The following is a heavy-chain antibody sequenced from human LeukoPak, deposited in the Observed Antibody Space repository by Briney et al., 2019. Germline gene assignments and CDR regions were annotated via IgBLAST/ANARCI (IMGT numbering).Heavy chain of an antibody. CDR3: ARERVTMVRGVIVIYYGMDV. V-gene: IGHV4-4*07. J-gene: IGHJ6*02. Sequence: SETLSLTCTVSGGSISSYYWSWIRQPAGKGLEWIGRIYTSGSTNYNPSLKSRVTMSVDTSKSQFSLKLSSVTAADTAVYYCARERVTMVRGVIVIYYGMDVWGQGTTVTVSS. CDR1: GGSISSYY. D-gene: IGHD3-10*01. CDR2: IYTSGST.